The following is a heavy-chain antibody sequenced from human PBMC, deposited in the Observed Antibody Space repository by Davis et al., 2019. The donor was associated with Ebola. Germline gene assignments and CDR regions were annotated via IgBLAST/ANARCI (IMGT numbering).Heavy chain of an antibody. V-gene: IGHV3-23*01. CDR3: ARHSDFWSGYYLLFDY. D-gene: IGHD3-3*01. Sequence: GGSLRLSCAASGFTFSSYAMSWVRQAPGKGLEWVSAISGSGGSTYYADSVKGRFTISRDNSKNTLYLQMNSLRAEDTAVYYCARHSDFWSGYYLLFDYWGQGTLVTVSS. J-gene: IGHJ4*02. CDR2: ISGSGGST. CDR1: GFTFSSYA.